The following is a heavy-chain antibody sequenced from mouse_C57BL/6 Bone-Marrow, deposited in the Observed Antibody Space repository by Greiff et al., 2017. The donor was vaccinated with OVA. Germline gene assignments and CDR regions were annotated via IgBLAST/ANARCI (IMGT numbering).Heavy chain of an antibody. CDR2: IDPSDSYT. D-gene: IGHD3-3*01. CDR1: GYTFTSYW. CDR3: ARERGRDGGWFAY. Sequence: QVQLQQPGAELVKPGASVKLSCKASGYTFTSYWMQWVKQRPGQGLEWIGEIDPSDSYTNYNHKFKGKATLTVDTSSSTAYMQLSSLTSEDSAVDYCARERGRDGGWFAYWGQGTLVTVSA. V-gene: IGHV1-50*01. J-gene: IGHJ3*01.